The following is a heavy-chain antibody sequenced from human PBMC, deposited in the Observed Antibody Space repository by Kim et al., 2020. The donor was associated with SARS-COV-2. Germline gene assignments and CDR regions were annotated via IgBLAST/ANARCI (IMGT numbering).Heavy chain of an antibody. J-gene: IGHJ4*02. CDR1: GYTFTSYY. CDR3: ARPRLYGDYGGYYFDY. V-gene: IGHV1-46*01. Sequence: ASVKVSCKASGYTFTSYYMHWVRQAPGQGLEWMGIINPSGGSTSYAQKFQGRVTMTRDTSTSTVYMELSSLRSEDTAVYYCARPRLYGDYGGYYFDYWGQGTLVTVSS. CDR2: INPSGGST. D-gene: IGHD4-17*01.